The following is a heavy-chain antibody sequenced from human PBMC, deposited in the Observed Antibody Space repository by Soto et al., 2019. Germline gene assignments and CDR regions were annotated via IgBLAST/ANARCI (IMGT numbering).Heavy chain of an antibody. V-gene: IGHV4-4*07. J-gene: IGHJ6*02. CDR3: ARDRFEYSYGSSYGMGV. D-gene: IGHD5-18*01. CDR2: IYTSGST. CDR1: GGSISSYY. Sequence: PSETLSLTCTVSGGSISSYYWSWIRQPAGKGLEWIGRIYTSGSTNYNPSLKSRVTMSVDTSKNQFSLKLSSVTAADTAVYYCARDRFEYSYGSSYGMGVWGQGTTVTVSS.